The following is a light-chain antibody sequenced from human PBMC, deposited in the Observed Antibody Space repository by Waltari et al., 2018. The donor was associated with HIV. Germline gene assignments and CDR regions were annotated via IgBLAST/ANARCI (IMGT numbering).Light chain of an antibody. CDR1: GCSVSRNHY. J-gene: IGLJ3*02. CDR3: LLSYFGVRV. CDR2: DTE. V-gene: IGLV7-46*01. Sequence: QVVVTQEPSLSVSPGGTVTIPCAPVGCSVSRNHYTHWIQLKPGQAPRTLIHDTEKQHPWTAGRFAGSLIGGRAALMLAGALPDDEAEYYCLLSYFGVRVFGGGTTLTV.